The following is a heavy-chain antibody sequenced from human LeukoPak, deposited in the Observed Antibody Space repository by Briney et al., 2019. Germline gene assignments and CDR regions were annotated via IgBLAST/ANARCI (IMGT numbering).Heavy chain of an antibody. Sequence: ETLSLTXTXSGGSISSSSYHWGWLRQPPGKGLEWIGRIYYSGSTYYNPSLKSPVTISVDTSKNQFSLKLSSVTAADTAVYYCARTVPLLEWLLPAYYYYGMDVWGQGTTVTVSS. CDR1: GGSISSSSYH. CDR3: ARTVPLLEWLLPAYYYYGMDV. V-gene: IGHV4-39*01. D-gene: IGHD3-3*01. CDR2: IYYSGST. J-gene: IGHJ6*02.